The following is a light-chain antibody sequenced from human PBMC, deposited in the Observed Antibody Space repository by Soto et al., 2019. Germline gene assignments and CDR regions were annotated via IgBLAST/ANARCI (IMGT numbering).Light chain of an antibody. J-gene: IGKJ4*01. V-gene: IGKV3-20*01. CDR1: QSLSSSY. CDR3: QQANSFT. Sequence: ENVLTQSPGTLSLSPGERATLSCRASQSLSSSYLAWYQQKPGQAPRLLIYGASSRATGIPDRFSGSGSGTDFTLTISRLEPEDFASYYCQQANSFTFGGGTKVDIK. CDR2: GAS.